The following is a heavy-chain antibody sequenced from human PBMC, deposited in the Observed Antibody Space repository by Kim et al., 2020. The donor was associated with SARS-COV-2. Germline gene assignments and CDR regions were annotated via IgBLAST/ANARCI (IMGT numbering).Heavy chain of an antibody. J-gene: IGHJ4*02. CDR2: INHSGST. D-gene: IGHD6-13*01. Sequence: SETLSLTCAVYGGSFSGYYWSWIRQPPGKGLEWIGEINHSGSTNYNPSLKSRVTISVDTSKNQFSLKLNSVTAADTAVYYCARGGRAAAGTTHWGQGTLVTVSS. CDR3: ARGGRAAAGTTH. V-gene: IGHV4-34*01. CDR1: GGSFSGYY.